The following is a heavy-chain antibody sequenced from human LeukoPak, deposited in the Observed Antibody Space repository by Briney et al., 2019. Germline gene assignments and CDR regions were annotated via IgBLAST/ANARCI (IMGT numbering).Heavy chain of an antibody. V-gene: IGHV1-2*02. J-gene: IGHJ4*02. CDR1: GGTFSSYA. CDR3: ARDLSVGVPAAIFDY. Sequence: ASVKVSCKASGGTFSSYAISWVRQAPGQGLEWMGWINPNSGGTNYAQKFQGRVTMTRDTSISTAYMELSRLRSDDTAVYYCARDLSVGVPAAIFDYWGQGTLVTVSS. CDR2: INPNSGGT. D-gene: IGHD2-2*01.